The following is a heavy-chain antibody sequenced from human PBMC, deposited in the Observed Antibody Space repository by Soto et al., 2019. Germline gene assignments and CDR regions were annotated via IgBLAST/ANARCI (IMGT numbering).Heavy chain of an antibody. CDR1: GYTFTSYG. D-gene: IGHD3-10*01. CDR2: ISAYNGNT. J-gene: IGHJ4*02. Sequence: ASEKVSCKASGYTFTSYGISWVRQAPGQGLEWMGWISAYNGNTNYAQKLQGRVTMTTDTSTSTAYMELRSLRSDGTAVYYCARGGTIWFGELPTDYWGQGTLVTVSS. CDR3: ARGGTIWFGELPTDY. V-gene: IGHV1-18*04.